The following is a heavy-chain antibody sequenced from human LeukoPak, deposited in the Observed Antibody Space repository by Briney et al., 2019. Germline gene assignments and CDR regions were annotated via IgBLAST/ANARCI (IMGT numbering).Heavy chain of an antibody. V-gene: IGHV3-21*01. J-gene: IGHJ4*02. CDR3: ATDLEWFMLDY. CDR2: ISSSSSYI. D-gene: IGHD3-3*01. Sequence: GGSLRLSXAASGFTFSSYSMNWVGQPPGKGLEWVSSISSSSSYIYYADSVKGRFTISRDNAKNSLYLQMNSLRAEDTAVYYCATDLEWFMLDYWGQGTLVTVSS. CDR1: GFTFSSYS.